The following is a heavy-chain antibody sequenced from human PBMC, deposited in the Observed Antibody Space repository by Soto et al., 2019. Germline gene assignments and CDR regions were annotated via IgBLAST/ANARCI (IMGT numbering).Heavy chain of an antibody. CDR3: ARVLLAYYYGSGSPHFDY. J-gene: IGHJ4*02. V-gene: IGHV1-69*13. Sequence: SVKVSCKVSGGTFSSYAISWVRQAPGQGLEWMGGIIPIFGTANYAQKFQGRVTITADESTSTAYMELSSLRSEDTAVYYCARVLLAYYYGSGSPHFDYWGQGTLVTVSS. CDR2: IIPIFGTA. CDR1: GGTFSSYA. D-gene: IGHD3-10*01.